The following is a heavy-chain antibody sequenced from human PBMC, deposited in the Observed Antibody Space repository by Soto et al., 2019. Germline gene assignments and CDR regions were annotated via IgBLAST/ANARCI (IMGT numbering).Heavy chain of an antibody. J-gene: IGHJ4*02. Sequence: SVKVSCKASGGSFSTLGINWVRQAPGQGLEWMGGIIPLFGKARYAETSQGRVTITADTSTGTAYMEVSSLRSDDTAVFYCATEHNSAWYFFDYWGQGTVVTV. V-gene: IGHV1-69*06. CDR2: IIPLFGKA. D-gene: IGHD6-19*01. CDR3: ATEHNSAWYFFDY. CDR1: GGSFSTLG.